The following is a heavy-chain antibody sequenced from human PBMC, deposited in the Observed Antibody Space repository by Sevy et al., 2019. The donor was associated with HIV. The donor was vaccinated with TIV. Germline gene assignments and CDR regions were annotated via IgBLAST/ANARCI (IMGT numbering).Heavy chain of an antibody. Sequence: GGSLRLSCAASGFTFSNYAMSWVRQAPGKGLEWVSAMSGSGDRTYSADSVKGRFSISRDNSKNTLYLQMHSLRAEDTVVYYCAKDYYGSWDRGYFDYWGQGTLVTVSS. D-gene: IGHD3-10*01. V-gene: IGHV3-23*01. J-gene: IGHJ4*02. CDR3: AKDYYGSWDRGYFDY. CDR1: GFTFSNYA. CDR2: MSGSGDRT.